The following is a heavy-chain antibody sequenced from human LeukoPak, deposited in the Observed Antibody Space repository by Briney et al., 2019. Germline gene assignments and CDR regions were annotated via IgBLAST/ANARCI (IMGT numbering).Heavy chain of an antibody. V-gene: IGHV1-3*01. D-gene: IGHD3-22*01. CDR2: INAGNGNT. CDR1: GGTFSSYA. J-gene: IGHJ1*01. Sequence: ASVKVSCKASGGTFSSYAISWVRQAPGQRLEWMGWINAGNGNTKYSQKFQGRVTITRDTSASTAYMELSSLRSEDTAVYYCARHYYDSSGYPEYFQHWGQGTLVTVSS. CDR3: ARHYYDSSGYPEYFQH.